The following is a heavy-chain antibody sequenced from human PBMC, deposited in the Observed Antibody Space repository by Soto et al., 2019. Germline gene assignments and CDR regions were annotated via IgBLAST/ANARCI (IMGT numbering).Heavy chain of an antibody. CDR3: AKLLYLGDPGFFVDS. D-gene: IGHD3-10*01. CDR1: GFTFRSYY. V-gene: IGHV3-23*01. Sequence: EVQLLESGGGSAQPGGSLRLSCAASGFTFRSYYMAWVRQAPGKGLELISSIQHVGGTTYYADSVQGRFSISRDNSKDILILPMNSLRAEDTAVYYCAKLLYLGDPGFFVDSWGQGTLVTFSS. J-gene: IGHJ4*02. CDR2: IQHVGGTT.